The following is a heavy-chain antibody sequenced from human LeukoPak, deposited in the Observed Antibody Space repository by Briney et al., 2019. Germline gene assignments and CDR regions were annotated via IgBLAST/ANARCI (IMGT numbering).Heavy chain of an antibody. CDR1: GFTVSSNY. CDR3: TTDGGYSSSWYPNEYFQH. V-gene: IGHV3-15*01. D-gene: IGHD6-13*01. Sequence: GGSLRLSCAASGFTVSSNYMSWVRQAPGKGLEWVGRIKSKTDGGTTDYAAPVKGRFTTSRDDSKNTLYLQMNSLKTEDTAVYYCTTDGGYSSSWYPNEYFQHWGQGTLVTVSS. J-gene: IGHJ1*01. CDR2: IKSKTDGGTT.